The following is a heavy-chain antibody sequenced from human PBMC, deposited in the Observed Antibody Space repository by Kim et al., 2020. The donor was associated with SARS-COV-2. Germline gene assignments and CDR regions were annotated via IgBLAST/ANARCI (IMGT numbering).Heavy chain of an antibody. CDR1: GYTFTSYY. Sequence: ASVKVSCKSSGYTFTSYYMHWVRQAPGQGLEWMGIINPSGGSTSYAQKFQGRVTMTRDTSTSTVYMELSSLRSEDTAVYYCARDFTAVAGIDYWGQGTLVTVSS. V-gene: IGHV1-46*01. CDR2: INPSGGST. J-gene: IGHJ4*02. D-gene: IGHD6-19*01. CDR3: ARDFTAVAGIDY.